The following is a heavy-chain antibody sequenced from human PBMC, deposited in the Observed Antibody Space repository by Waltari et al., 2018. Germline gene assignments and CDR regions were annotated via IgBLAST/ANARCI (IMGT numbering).Heavy chain of an antibody. V-gene: IGHV4-34*01. CDR3: ARGVVVAATPRLPKRGWFDP. CDR2: INHSGST. Sequence: QVQLQQWGAGLLKPSETLSLTCAVYGGSFSGYYWSWIRQHPGKGREWIGEINHSGSTNYNPSLKSRVTISVDTSKNQFSLKLSSVTAADTAVYYCARGVVVAATPRLPKRGWFDPWGQGTLVTVSS. CDR1: GGSFSGYY. D-gene: IGHD2-15*01. J-gene: IGHJ5*02.